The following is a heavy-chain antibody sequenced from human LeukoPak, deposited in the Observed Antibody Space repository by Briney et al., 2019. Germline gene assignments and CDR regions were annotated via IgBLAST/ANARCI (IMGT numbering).Heavy chain of an antibody. CDR2: IGGSGDNA. Sequence: GGSLRLSCAASRFTFRNYAMSWVRQAPGKGLEWVSTIGGSGDNAYYADSVKGRFTISRDKSKKTLYLQMNSLRAEDTAIYYCAKDVEVFYVLTDFSPYGMDVWGQGTTVTVSS. J-gene: IGHJ6*02. CDR1: RFTFRNYA. V-gene: IGHV3-23*01. D-gene: IGHD2/OR15-2a*01. CDR3: AKDVEVFYVLTDFSPYGMDV.